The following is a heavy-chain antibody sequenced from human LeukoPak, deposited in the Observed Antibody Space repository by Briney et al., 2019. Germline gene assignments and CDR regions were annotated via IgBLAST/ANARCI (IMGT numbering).Heavy chain of an antibody. V-gene: IGHV4-59*01. Sequence: SETLSLTCTVSGGSISSYYWSWIRQPPGKGLEWIGYICYSGSTNYNPSLKSRVTISVDTSKNQFSLKLSSVTAADTAVYYCASGGYCSSTSCYKYAFDIWGQGTMVTVSS. CDR2: ICYSGST. CDR3: ASGGYCSSTSCYKYAFDI. CDR1: GGSISSYY. J-gene: IGHJ3*02. D-gene: IGHD2-2*02.